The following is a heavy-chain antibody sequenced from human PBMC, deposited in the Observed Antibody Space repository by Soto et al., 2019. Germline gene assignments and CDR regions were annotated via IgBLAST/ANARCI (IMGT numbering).Heavy chain of an antibody. Sequence: SVKVSCKASGGTFSTYSINWVRQAPGQGLEWMGGIIPLFGTTNYAQKFKGRVTITADESTSTAYMELSSLRAEDAAVYYCARGATHGSSWYFWFYPWGQGTLVTVSS. CDR1: GGTFSTYS. CDR2: IIPLFGTT. V-gene: IGHV1-69*13. CDR3: ARGATHGSSWYFWFYP. J-gene: IGHJ5*02. D-gene: IGHD6-13*01.